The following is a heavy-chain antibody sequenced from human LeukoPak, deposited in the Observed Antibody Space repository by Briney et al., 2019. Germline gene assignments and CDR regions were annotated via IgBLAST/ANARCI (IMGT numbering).Heavy chain of an antibody. D-gene: IGHD6-19*01. CDR1: GFTFSNYG. CDR3: ARSPDYYASGWYGLNFDY. V-gene: IGHV3-30*02. J-gene: IGHJ4*02. CDR2: IRYDGSNK. Sequence: GESLRLSCAASGFTFSNYGMHWVRQAPGKGLEWVTFIRYDGSNKYYADSVKGRFTISRDNSKNTLYLQMNSLRAEDTAVYYCARSPDYYASGWYGLNFDYWGQGTLVTVSS.